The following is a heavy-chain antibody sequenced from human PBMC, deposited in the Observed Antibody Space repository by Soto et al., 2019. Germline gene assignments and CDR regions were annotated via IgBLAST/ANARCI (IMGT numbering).Heavy chain of an antibody. CDR1: GFTFSNAW. V-gene: IGHV3-15*01. J-gene: IGHJ4*02. Sequence: GGSLRLSCAASGFTFSNAWMSWVRQAPGKGLEWVGRIKSKTDGGTTDYAAPVKGRFTISRDDSKNTLYLQMNSLKTEDTAVYYCTTDRGYGDSFDYWGQGTMVTVSS. D-gene: IGHD4-17*01. CDR3: TTDRGYGDSFDY. CDR2: IKSKTDGGTT.